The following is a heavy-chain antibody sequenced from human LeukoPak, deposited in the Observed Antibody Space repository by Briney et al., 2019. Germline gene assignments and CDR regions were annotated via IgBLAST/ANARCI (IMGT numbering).Heavy chain of an antibody. Sequence: SETLSLTCTVSGGSISSYYWSWIRQPPGKGLEWIGYVYYIGSTNYNPSLKSRVTISVDTSQNQVSLKLSSVTAADTAVYYCARGGNHGSDNWGQGTLVTVSS. CDR2: VYYIGST. V-gene: IGHV4-59*01. CDR3: ARGGNHGSDN. CDR1: GGSISSYY. J-gene: IGHJ4*02. D-gene: IGHD3-10*01.